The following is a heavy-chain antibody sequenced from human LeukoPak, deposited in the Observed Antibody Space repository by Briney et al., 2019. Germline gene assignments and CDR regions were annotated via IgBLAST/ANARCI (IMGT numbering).Heavy chain of an antibody. Sequence: SETLSLTCAVYGGSFSGYYWSWIRQPPGKGLEWIGEINHSESTNYNPSLKSRVTISVDTSKNQFSLKLSSVTAADTAVYYCARVVWSGPNDYWGQGTLVTVSS. CDR2: INHSEST. V-gene: IGHV4-34*01. D-gene: IGHD3-3*01. CDR1: GGSFSGYY. CDR3: ARVVWSGPNDY. J-gene: IGHJ4*02.